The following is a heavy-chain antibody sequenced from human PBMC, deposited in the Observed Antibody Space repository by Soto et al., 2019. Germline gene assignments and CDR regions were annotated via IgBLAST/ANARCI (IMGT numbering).Heavy chain of an antibody. CDR2: IYYSGST. CDR1: GGSISSGGYY. V-gene: IGHV4-31*03. CDR3: ARAFRQTFYYYGMDV. Sequence: QVQLQESGPGLVKPSQTLSLTCTVSGGSISSGGYYWSWIRQHPGKGLEWIGYIYYSGSTYYNPSLKSRVTISVDTSKNLFSLKLSSVTAADTAVYYCARAFRQTFYYYGMDVWGQGTTVTVSS. J-gene: IGHJ6*02.